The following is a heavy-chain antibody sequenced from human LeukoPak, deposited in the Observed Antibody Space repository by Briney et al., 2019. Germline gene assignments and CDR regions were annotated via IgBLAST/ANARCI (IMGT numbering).Heavy chain of an antibody. CDR3: ARGFYDSSGIDAFDI. CDR1: GFTFSSYS. Sequence: PGGSLRLSCAASGFTFSSYSMNWVRQAPGKGLEWVSSISSSSSYIYYADSVKGRFTISRDNAKNSLYLQMNSLRAEDTAVYYCARGFYDSSGIDAFDIWGQGTMVTVSS. CDR2: ISSSSSYI. D-gene: IGHD3-22*01. V-gene: IGHV3-21*01. J-gene: IGHJ3*02.